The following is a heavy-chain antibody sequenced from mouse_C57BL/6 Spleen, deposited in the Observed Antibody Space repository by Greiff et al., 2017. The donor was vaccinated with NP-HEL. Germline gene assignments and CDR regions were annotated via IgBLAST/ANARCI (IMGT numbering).Heavy chain of an antibody. CDR2: ISSGSSTI. V-gene: IGHV5-17*01. Sequence: EVHLVASGGGLVKPGGSLKLSCAASGFTFSDYGMHWVRQAPEKGLEWVAYISSGSSTISYADTVKVRFTISSDNAKNTLCLQMTSLRSEDTAMYYCARRGLGAGYAMDYWGQGTSVTVSS. CDR3: ARRGLGAGYAMDY. D-gene: IGHD3-3*01. CDR1: GFTFSDYG. J-gene: IGHJ4*01.